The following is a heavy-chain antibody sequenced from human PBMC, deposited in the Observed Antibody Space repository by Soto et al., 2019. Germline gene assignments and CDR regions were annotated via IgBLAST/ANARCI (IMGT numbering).Heavy chain of an antibody. J-gene: IGHJ5*02. Sequence: GGSLRLSCAASGFTFSNAWVNWVRQAPGKGLEWVGRIKSKTDGGTTDYAAPVKGRFTISRDDSKNTLYLQMNSLKTEDTAVYYCTTDIFYYYDSSGSLRWFDPWGQGTLVTVSS. CDR2: IKSKTDGGTT. CDR3: TTDIFYYYDSSGSLRWFDP. D-gene: IGHD3-22*01. V-gene: IGHV3-15*07. CDR1: GFTFSNAW.